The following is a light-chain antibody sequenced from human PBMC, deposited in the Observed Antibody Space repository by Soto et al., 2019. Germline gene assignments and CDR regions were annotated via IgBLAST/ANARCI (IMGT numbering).Light chain of an antibody. V-gene: IGKV1-33*01. CDR3: QPYIDVPRT. CDR2: EAS. Sequence: DIKMTQSPSSLSASVGDRVTISGQTSRDIRKYLNWYQQKPGKPPQLLIFEASNLETGVTSRFSGRGSGTNLTLTISSLQPEDFATYYCQPYIDVPRTVGPGTQVEIK. J-gene: IGKJ1*01. CDR1: RDIRKY.